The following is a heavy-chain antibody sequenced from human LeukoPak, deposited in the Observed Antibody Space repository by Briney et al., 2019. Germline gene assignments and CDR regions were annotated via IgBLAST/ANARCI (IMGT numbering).Heavy chain of an antibody. D-gene: IGHD3-10*01. CDR3: ARGSRSYMVRGVTLDY. J-gene: IGHJ4*02. Sequence: GGSLRLSCAAYGFTVSSNYMSWVRQAPGKGLEWVSVIYSGGSTYYADSVKGRFTISRDNSKNTLYLQMNSLRAEDTAVYYCARGSRSYMVRGVTLDYWGQGTLVTVSS. CDR2: IYSGGST. V-gene: IGHV3-53*01. CDR1: GFTVSSNY.